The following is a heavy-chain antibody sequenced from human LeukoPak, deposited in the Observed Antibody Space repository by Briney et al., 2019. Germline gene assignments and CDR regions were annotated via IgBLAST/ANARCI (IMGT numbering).Heavy chain of an antibody. CDR1: GYTFTSYG. CDR3: ARDPSRDSGYENDDFDI. CDR2: ISAYNGNT. Sequence: ASVKVSCKASGYTFTSYGISWVRQAPGQGLEWMGWISAYNGNTNYAQKLQGRVTMTTDTSTSTAYMELRSLRSDDTAVYYCARDPSRDSGYENDDFDIWGQGTMVTVSS. V-gene: IGHV1-18*01. D-gene: IGHD5-12*01. J-gene: IGHJ3*02.